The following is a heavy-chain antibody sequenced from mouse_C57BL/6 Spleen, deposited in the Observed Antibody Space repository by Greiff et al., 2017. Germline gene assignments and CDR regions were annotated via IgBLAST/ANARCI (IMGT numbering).Heavy chain of an antibody. J-gene: IGHJ3*01. Sequence: VQLQQSGPGLVKPSQSLSLTCSVTGYSITSGSYWNWIRQFPGNKLEWMGYIRYDGSNNYNPSLKNRISITRDTSKDQFFLKLNSVTTEDTATYYCARDHVYDWAWFAYWGQGTLVTVSA. CDR1: GYSITSGSY. CDR3: ARDHVYDWAWFAY. CDR2: IRYDGSN. V-gene: IGHV3-6*01. D-gene: IGHD2-14*01.